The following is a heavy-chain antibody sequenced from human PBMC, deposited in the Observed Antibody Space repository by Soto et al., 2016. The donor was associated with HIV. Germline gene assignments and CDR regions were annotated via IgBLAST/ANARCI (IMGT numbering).Heavy chain of an antibody. Sequence: EVQLVESGGGLVKPGRSLRLSCEASGFSFSNAWMNWVRQAPGKGLEWVGRIKSKTDGGTTNYAAPVKGRFIISRDDSKNTLHLQMNSLKTEDTAVYFCTTGLQYWGQGTLVTVSS. J-gene: IGHJ4*02. CDR3: TTGLQY. V-gene: IGHV3-15*01. D-gene: IGHD2-15*01. CDR1: GFSFSNAW. CDR2: IKSKTDGGTT.